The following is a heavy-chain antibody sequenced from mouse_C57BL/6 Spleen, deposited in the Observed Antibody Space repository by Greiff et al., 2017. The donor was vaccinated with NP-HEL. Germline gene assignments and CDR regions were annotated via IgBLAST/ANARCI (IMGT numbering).Heavy chain of an antibody. D-gene: IGHD1-1*01. V-gene: IGHV1-50*01. CDR2: IDPSDSYT. J-gene: IGHJ2*01. CDR1: GYTFTSYW. Sequence: QVQLQQPGAELVKPGASVKLSCKASGYTFTSYWMQWVKQRPGQGLEWIGEIDPSDSYTNYNQQFKGKATLTVDTSSSTAYMQLSSLTSEDSAVYYCAREGKGDYGSDYWGQGTTLTVSS. CDR3: AREGKGDYGSDY.